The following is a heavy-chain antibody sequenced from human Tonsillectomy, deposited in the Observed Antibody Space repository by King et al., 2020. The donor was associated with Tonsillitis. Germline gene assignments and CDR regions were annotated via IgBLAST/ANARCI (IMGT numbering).Heavy chain of an antibody. Sequence: VQLQESGPGLVKPSETLSLTCTVSGGSISGSYSSWIRQPPGKGLEWVGYIHYTGSTKYTPSLNSRVTKSLDTSKNHFPLNLNYVTAADSAVYYCARGECNGTFCYPFDPWGQGTLVTVSS. CDR3: ARGECNGTFCYPFDP. CDR1: GGSISGSY. V-gene: IGHV4-59*01. CDR2: IHYTGST. D-gene: IGHD2-2*01. J-gene: IGHJ5*02.